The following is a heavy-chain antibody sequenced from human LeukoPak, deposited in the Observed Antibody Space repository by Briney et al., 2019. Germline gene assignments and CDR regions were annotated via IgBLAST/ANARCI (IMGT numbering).Heavy chain of an antibody. J-gene: IGHJ4*02. CDR2: INHSGST. D-gene: IGHD1-7*01. CDR3: AFTTGNYYLGY. V-gene: IGHV4-39*07. Sequence: SETLSLTCTVSGGSISSSSYYWGWIRQPPGKGLEWIGEINHSGSTNYNPSLKSRVTVSVDSSKNQFSLKLSSVTAADTAMYYCAFTTGNYYLGYWGQGTLVTVSS. CDR1: GGSISSSSYY.